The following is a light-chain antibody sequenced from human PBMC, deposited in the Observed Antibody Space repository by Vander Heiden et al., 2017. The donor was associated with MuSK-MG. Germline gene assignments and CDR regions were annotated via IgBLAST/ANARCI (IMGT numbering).Light chain of an antibody. CDR2: GAS. Sequence: EIVLTQSPGTLSLSPGERATLSCRASQSVSNSGLAWYQQKPGQAPRLLIYGASSRATGIPDRFSGSGSGTDFTLTISRLEPEDFAVYYCQQDRTSPRTFGQGTKV. J-gene: IGKJ1*01. CDR1: QSVSNSG. V-gene: IGKV3-20*01. CDR3: QQDRTSPRT.